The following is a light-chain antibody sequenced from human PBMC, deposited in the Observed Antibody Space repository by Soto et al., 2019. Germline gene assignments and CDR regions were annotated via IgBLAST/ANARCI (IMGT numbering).Light chain of an antibody. V-gene: IGKV1-39*01. CDR3: QQSYSTPRT. CDR2: AAS. CDR1: QSISSY. Sequence: DIQMTQSPSSLSASVGDRVTITCRPSQSISSYLNCYQQKPGKAPKLLIYAASSWQRGLPSRFSGSGSGTDFTLTISSMQPEDFATYYCQQSYSTPRTCGQGTKLDIK. J-gene: IGKJ1*01.